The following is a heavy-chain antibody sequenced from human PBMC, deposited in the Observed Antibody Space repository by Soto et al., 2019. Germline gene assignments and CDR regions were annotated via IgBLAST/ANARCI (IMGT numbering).Heavy chain of an antibody. D-gene: IGHD2-21*02. V-gene: IGHV3-30*03. J-gene: IGHJ6*02. CDR1: GFSFNTSG. CDR3: ATKVRVTNYLYYGMDV. Sequence: GGSLRLSCAASGFSFNTSGMHWVRQAPGKGLEWVAVIGFDGSQQFYGDSVRGRFTISRDNSKNTLFLQMKSLTPEDTAVYYCATKVRVTNYLYYGMDVWGQGTTVTVSS. CDR2: IGFDGSQQ.